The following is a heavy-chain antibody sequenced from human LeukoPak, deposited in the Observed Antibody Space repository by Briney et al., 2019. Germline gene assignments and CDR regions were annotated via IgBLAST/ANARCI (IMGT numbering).Heavy chain of an antibody. J-gene: IGHJ6*03. CDR3: ARTTEGYCRSTSCYGFYYSYYMDV. CDR2: IYYSGST. Sequence: PSETLSLTCTVSGGSISSYYGSWLRQPPGKGLEGIGCIYYSGSTNYNPSLKRRVTISVDTSKNQFSLKLRSVTAADTAVYFCARTTEGYCRSTSCYGFYYSYYMDVWGKGTTVTISS. D-gene: IGHD2-2*01. CDR1: GGSISSYY. V-gene: IGHV4-59*01.